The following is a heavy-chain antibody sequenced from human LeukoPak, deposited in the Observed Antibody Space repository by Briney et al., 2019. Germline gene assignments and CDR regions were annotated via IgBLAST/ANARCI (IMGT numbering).Heavy chain of an antibody. CDR1: GGSISCYY. D-gene: IGHD3-22*01. J-gene: IGHJ6*02. CDR3: ARHFSSRYYYDKRNGMDV. V-gene: IGHV4-59*08. CDR2: IYYSGST. Sequence: SETLSLTCTVSGGSISCYYWSWIRQPPGKGLEWIGYIYYSGSTNYNPSLKSRVTISVDTSKNQFSLKLSSVTAADTAMYYCARHFSSRYYYDKRNGMDVWGQGTTVTVSS.